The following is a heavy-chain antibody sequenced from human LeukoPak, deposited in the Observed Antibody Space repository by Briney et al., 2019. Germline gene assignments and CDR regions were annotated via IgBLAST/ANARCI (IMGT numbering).Heavy chain of an antibody. J-gene: IGHJ4*02. V-gene: IGHV6-1*01. CDR2: TYYRSQWKT. Sequence: SQTLSLTCAISGDSVASSSVTWNWIRQSPSRGLEWLGRTYYRSQWKTDYSASVKSRIAVTPDTSKNQFSLQLNSVTPEDTAVYYCARATSMNFDYWGQGALVTVSS. CDR3: ARATSMNFDY. CDR1: GDSVASSSVT.